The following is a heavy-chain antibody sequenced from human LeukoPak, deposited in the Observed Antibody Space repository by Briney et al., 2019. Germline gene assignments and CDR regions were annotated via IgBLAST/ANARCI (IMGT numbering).Heavy chain of an antibody. Sequence: GGSLRLSCAASGFTFSSYSMNWVRQAPGKGLEWVSYISSSSTTIYHADSVKGRFTISRDNAKNSLYLQMNSLRAEDTAVYYCARAASDSSSYVFDYWGQGTLVTVSS. CDR1: GFTFSSYS. CDR2: ISSSSTTI. V-gene: IGHV3-48*04. J-gene: IGHJ4*02. CDR3: ARAASDSSSYVFDY. D-gene: IGHD3-22*01.